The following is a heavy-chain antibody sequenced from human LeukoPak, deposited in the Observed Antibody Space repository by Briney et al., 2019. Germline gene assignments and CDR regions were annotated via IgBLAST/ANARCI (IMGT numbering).Heavy chain of an antibody. CDR2: ISSSSTYI. J-gene: IGHJ4*02. Sequence: GGSLRLSCAASGFSFNTYSMNWVRQAPGKGLEWVSSISSSSTYIYFADSVKGRFTISRDNSKNTLYLQMNSLRAEDTAVYYCASVGYSGYDWGQGTLVTVSS. CDR3: ASVGYSGYD. CDR1: GFSFNTYS. V-gene: IGHV3-21*01. D-gene: IGHD5-12*01.